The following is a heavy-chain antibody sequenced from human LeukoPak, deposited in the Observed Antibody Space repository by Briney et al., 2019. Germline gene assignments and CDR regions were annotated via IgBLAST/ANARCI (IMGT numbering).Heavy chain of an antibody. J-gene: IGHJ3*02. CDR1: GFTFSSYA. V-gene: IGHV3-30-3*01. D-gene: IGHD3-3*01. Sequence: GGSLRLSCAASGFTFSSYAMHWVRQAPGKGLEWVAVISYDGSNKYYADSVKGRFTISRDNAKNSLYLQMNSLRAEDTAVYYCARFWSGLDAFDIWGQGTMVTVSS. CDR2: ISYDGSNK. CDR3: ARFWSGLDAFDI.